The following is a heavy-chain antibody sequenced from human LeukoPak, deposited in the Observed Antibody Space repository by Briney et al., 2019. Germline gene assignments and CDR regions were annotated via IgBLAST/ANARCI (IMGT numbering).Heavy chain of an antibody. Sequence: PSGTLSLTCGVSGGSIDITNYWSWVRQAPGKGLEWIGEISHGGTTNYNPSLRSRVAMSLDRANNQFSLNLSSVTAADTAVYYCARHSVAGGWFDPWGQGTLVTVSS. D-gene: IGHD1-26*01. V-gene: IGHV4-4*02. CDR1: GGSIDITNY. CDR3: ARHSVAGGWFDP. CDR2: ISHGGTT. J-gene: IGHJ5*02.